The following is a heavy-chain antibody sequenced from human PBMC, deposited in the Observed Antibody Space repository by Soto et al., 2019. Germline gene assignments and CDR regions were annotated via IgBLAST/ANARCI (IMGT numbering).Heavy chain of an antibody. D-gene: IGHD3-3*01. CDR3: ARGSTIFGVVTTQGSWFDP. CDR1: GYTFTGYY. V-gene: IGHV1-2*04. J-gene: IGHJ5*02. Sequence: QVQLVQSGAEVKKSGVSVKVSCKASGYTFTGYYMHWVRQAPGQGLEWMGWINPNSGGTNYAQKFQGWVTMTRDTSISTAYMELSRLRSDDTAVYYCARGSTIFGVVTTQGSWFDPWGQGTLVTVSS. CDR2: INPNSGGT.